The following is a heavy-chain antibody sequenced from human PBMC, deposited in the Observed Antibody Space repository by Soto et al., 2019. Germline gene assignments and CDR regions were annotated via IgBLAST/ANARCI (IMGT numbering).Heavy chain of an antibody. Sequence: PSETLSLTCAVSGGSISSSSYYWGWIRQPPGKGLEWNGSIYYSGSTYYTPSLQSRVAISVDTSKNQFSLKLNSVTAADTAVYYCARRTVNIRTFYSGLKTHCFDYWGQGTLVTVSS. J-gene: IGHJ4*02. CDR2: IYYSGST. D-gene: IGHD6-19*01. V-gene: IGHV4-39*01. CDR3: ARRTVNIRTFYSGLKTHCFDY. CDR1: GGSISSSSYY.